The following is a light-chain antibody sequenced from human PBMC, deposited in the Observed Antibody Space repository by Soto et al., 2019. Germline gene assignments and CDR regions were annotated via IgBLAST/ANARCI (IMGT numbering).Light chain of an antibody. Sequence: QSVLTQPPSASGTPGQWVIISCSGSNSNIGSNTANWYQHLPGMAPKLLIYTNNQRPSGVPDRFSGSKSGTSASLAIGGLQSEDEADYYCAAWDDGLNGVVFGGGTKVTVL. CDR2: TNN. CDR3: AAWDDGLNGVV. V-gene: IGLV1-44*01. J-gene: IGLJ2*01. CDR1: NSNIGSNT.